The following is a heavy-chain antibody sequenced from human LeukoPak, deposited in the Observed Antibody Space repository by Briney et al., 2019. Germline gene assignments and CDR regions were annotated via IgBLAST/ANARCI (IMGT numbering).Heavy chain of an antibody. V-gene: IGHV3-21*01. Sequence: GGSLRLSCAASGFTFSSYSMNWVRQAPGKGLEWVSCISSSSYIYYADSVKGRFTISRDNAKNSLYLQVNSLRAEDTAVYYCARTNWGVWYFDLWGRGTLVTVSS. CDR2: ISSSSYI. CDR1: GFTFSSYS. J-gene: IGHJ2*01. CDR3: ARTNWGVWYFDL. D-gene: IGHD7-27*01.